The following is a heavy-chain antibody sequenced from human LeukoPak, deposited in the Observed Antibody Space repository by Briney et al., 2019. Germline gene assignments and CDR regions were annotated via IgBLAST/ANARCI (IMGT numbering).Heavy chain of an antibody. J-gene: IGHJ3*02. Sequence: SETLSLTCAVSGYSISSGYYWGWIRQPPGKGLEWIGSIYHSGSTYYNPSLKSRVTISVDTSKNQFSLKLSSVTAADTAVYYCARVGWSGGSDPVAFDIWGQGTMVSVSS. V-gene: IGHV4-38-2*01. CDR2: IYHSGST. D-gene: IGHD2-15*01. CDR3: ARVGWSGGSDPVAFDI. CDR1: GYSISSGYY.